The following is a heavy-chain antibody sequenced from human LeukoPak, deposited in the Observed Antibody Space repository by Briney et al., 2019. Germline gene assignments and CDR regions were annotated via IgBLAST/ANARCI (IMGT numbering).Heavy chain of an antibody. D-gene: IGHD3-9*01. CDR2: ISGSGGGT. Sequence: PGGSLRLSCAASGFTFSSYAMSWVRQAPGKGLEWVSAISGSGGGTYYADSVKGRFTISRDNSKNTLYLQMNSLRAEDTAVYYCAKPYDILTGYSEDYWGQGTLVTVSS. J-gene: IGHJ4*02. CDR1: GFTFSSYA. V-gene: IGHV3-23*01. CDR3: AKPYDILTGYSEDY.